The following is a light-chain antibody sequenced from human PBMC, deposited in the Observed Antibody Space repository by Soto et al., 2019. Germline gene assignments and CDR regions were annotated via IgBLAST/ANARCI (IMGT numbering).Light chain of an antibody. CDR1: QSVGSN. CDR3: QQYNNWPPDRT. Sequence: EIVMTQSPATLSVSPGERATLSCRASQSVGSNLAWYQQRPGQAPRLLIYGASTWATGVPARFSGSGSGTEFTLTISSLQSEDFGIYFCQQYNNWPPDRTFGQGTKVEIK. CDR2: GAS. J-gene: IGKJ1*01. V-gene: IGKV3-15*01.